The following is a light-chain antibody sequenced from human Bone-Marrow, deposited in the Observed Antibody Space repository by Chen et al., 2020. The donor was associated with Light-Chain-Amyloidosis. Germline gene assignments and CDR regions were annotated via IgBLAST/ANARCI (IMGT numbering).Light chain of an antibody. CDR3: QSADSSGTYEVI. CDR2: RYT. J-gene: IGLJ2*01. Sequence: SYELTQPPSVSVSPGQTARITCSGDDLPTKYAYWYQQKPGQAPVLVIHRYTERPSGISERFSGSSSGKTATVTISGVQAEDEADYHCQSADSSGTYEVIFGGGTKLTVL. CDR1: DLPTKY. V-gene: IGLV3-25*03.